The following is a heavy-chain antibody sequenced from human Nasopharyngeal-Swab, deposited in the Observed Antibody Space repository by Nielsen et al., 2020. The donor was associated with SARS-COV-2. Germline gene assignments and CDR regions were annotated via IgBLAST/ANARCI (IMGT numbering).Heavy chain of an antibody. V-gene: IGHV3-21*01. J-gene: IGHJ4*02. CDR3: ARGGGSYPY. Sequence: VRQMPGKGLEWVSSISSSSSYIYYADSVKGRFTISRDNAKNSLYLQMNSLRAEDTAVYYCARGGGSYPYWGQGTLVTVSS. CDR2: ISSSSSYI. D-gene: IGHD1-26*01.